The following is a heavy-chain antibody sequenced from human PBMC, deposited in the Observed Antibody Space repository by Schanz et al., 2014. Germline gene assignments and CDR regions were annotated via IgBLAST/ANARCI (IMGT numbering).Heavy chain of an antibody. J-gene: IGHJ5*02. V-gene: IGHV1-69*08. CDR1: GGTFSSDT. D-gene: IGHD3-22*01. Sequence: QVHLVQSGAEVKKPGSSVKVSCKASGGTFSSDTFSWVRQAPGQGLEWMGRIVPIAGITNYAQRFQGRVTITRDTLASTAYMEVSSLRSEDTAVYYCAREVGLYDRGWFDPWGQGTLVTVSS. CDR2: IVPIAGIT. CDR3: AREVGLYDRGWFDP.